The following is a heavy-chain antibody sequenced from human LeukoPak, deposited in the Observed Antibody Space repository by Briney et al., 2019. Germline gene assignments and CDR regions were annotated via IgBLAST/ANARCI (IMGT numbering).Heavy chain of an antibody. CDR1: GFTFSSYS. Sequence: GGSLRLSCAASGFTFSSYSMNWVRQAPGKGLEWVSSISSSSSSYIYYADSVKGRFTISRDNAKNSLYLQMNSLRAEDTAVYYCARARDSSGSSRPLDYWGQGTLVTVSS. V-gene: IGHV3-21*01. D-gene: IGHD3-22*01. J-gene: IGHJ4*02. CDR3: ARARDSSGSSRPLDY. CDR2: ISSSSSSYI.